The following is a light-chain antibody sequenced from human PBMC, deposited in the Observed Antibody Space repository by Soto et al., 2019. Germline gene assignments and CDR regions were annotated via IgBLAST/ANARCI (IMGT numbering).Light chain of an antibody. V-gene: IGKV3-20*01. Sequence: IVLTQSPGTLSLSPGERATLSCRASQSVSSSYLAWYQQKPGQAPRLLIYGASSRATGIPDRFSGSGSGTDFTVTISRLEPEEFAVYYCQQYGSSPWTFGQGTKVEIK. J-gene: IGKJ1*01. CDR1: QSVSSSY. CDR3: QQYGSSPWT. CDR2: GAS.